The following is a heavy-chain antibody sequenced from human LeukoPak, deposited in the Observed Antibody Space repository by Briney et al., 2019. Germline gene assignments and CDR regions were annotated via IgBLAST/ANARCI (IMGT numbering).Heavy chain of an antibody. CDR2: MCGAAGCT. D-gene: IGHD3-22*01. J-gene: IGHJ5*01. CDR1: GFTFYMYA. CDR3: AKDRPNIHENSGHYYRRDGDS. V-gene: IGHV3-23*01. Sequence: GGSLRLSCQASGFTFYMYAMSWVRQAPGKGLEWVASMCGAAGCTFYPDSVKGRFTIPRDKSKNVLYLRMNSLTAEDTAIYYCAKDRPNIHENSGHYYRRDGDSWGQGTLVTVSS.